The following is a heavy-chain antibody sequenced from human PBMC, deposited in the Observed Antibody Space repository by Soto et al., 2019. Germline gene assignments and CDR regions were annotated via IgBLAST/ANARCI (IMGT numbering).Heavy chain of an antibody. D-gene: IGHD3-16*01. CDR1: GFTFSDSW. CDR2: IKQDGSEK. CDR3: ASLGRHG. Sequence: GSLRLSCAASGFTFSDSWMDWVRQAPGKGPEWVANIKQDGSEKNYVDSVKGRFTISRDNAKNSLYLQMNSLRAEDTAVYYCASLGRHGWGQGTTVTVSS. J-gene: IGHJ6*02. V-gene: IGHV3-7*01.